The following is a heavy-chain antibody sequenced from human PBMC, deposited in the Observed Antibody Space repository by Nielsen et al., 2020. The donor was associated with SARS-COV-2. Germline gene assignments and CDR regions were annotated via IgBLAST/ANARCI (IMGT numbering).Heavy chain of an antibody. Sequence: SVKVSCKASGGTFSSYAISWVRQAPGQGLEWMGRIIPILGIANYAPKFQGRVTITADKSTSTAYMELSSLRSEDTAVYYCARAGGYSSGWYPFDYWGQGTLVTVSS. CDR2: IIPILGIA. CDR3: ARAGGYSSGWYPFDY. V-gene: IGHV1-69*04. J-gene: IGHJ4*02. CDR1: GGTFSSYA. D-gene: IGHD6-19*01.